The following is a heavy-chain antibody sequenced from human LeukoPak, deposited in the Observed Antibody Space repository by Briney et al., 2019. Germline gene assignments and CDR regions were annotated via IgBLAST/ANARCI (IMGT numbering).Heavy chain of an antibody. V-gene: IGHV3-7*01. CDR1: GFTFNTVW. CDR2: IKGDGSEK. CDR3: ARLGYASAWSYWCFDL. D-gene: IGHD6-19*01. J-gene: IGHJ2*01. Sequence: AGGSLRLSCAASGFTFNTVWMTWVRQAPGKGLEWVANIKGDGSEKSYADSVRGRFTISRDNAQNSLFLQMNMLRVEDTAIYYCARLGYASAWSYWCFDLWGRGTLVTVSS.